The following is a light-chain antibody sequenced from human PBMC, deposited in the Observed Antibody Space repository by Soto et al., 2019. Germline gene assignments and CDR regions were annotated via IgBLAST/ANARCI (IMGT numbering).Light chain of an antibody. J-gene: IGLJ1*01. CDR2: EVS. Sequence: QSALTQPASVSGSPGQSITISCTGTSSDVGGYNYVSWYQQHPGKAPTLMIYEVSNRTSGVSNRFSGSKSGNTASLTISGLQAEDEADYYCSSYTSSSPYVFGTGTKLTVL. V-gene: IGLV2-14*01. CDR3: SSYTSSSPYV. CDR1: SSDVGGYNY.